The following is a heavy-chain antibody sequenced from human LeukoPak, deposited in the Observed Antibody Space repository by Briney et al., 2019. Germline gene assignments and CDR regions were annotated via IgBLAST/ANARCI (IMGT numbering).Heavy chain of an antibody. CDR3: ARVGPSSGWYRGGYYFDY. CDR1: GESFSGYY. CDR2: INHSGST. D-gene: IGHD6-19*01. Sequence: SETLSLTCAVYGESFSGYYWSWIRQPPGKGLEWIGEINHSGSTNYNPSLKSRVTISVDTSKNQFSLKLSSVTAADTAVYYCARVGPSSGWYRGGYYFDYWGQGTLVTVSS. J-gene: IGHJ4*02. V-gene: IGHV4-34*01.